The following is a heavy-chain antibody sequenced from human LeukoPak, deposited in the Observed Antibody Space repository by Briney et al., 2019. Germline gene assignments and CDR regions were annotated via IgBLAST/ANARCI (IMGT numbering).Heavy chain of an antibody. CDR1: GYSISSGYY. J-gene: IGHJ6*02. Sequence: SETLSLTCTVSGYSISSGYYWGWIRQPPGKGLEWIGSIYHSGSTYYNPSLKSRVTISVDKSKNQFSLKLSSVTAADTAVYYCARDPRAAAGTKRRDYYGMDVWGQGTTVTVSS. CDR2: IYHSGST. D-gene: IGHD6-13*01. CDR3: ARDPRAAAGTKRRDYYGMDV. V-gene: IGHV4-38-2*02.